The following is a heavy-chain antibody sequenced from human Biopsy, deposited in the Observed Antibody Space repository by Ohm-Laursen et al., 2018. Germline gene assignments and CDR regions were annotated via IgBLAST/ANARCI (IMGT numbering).Heavy chain of an antibody. CDR3: AREYPEGDV. Sequence: SSVKVSCKASGYTFSMYAIIWVRQAPGQGLEWMGRIIPLLGITNYAERFQGRVTISVDRSTSTAYMELSSLKSEDTAVYYCAREYPEGDVWGQGTSVTVSS. CDR2: IIPLLGIT. D-gene: IGHD2-2*02. V-gene: IGHV1-69*04. CDR1: GYTFSMYA. J-gene: IGHJ6*02.